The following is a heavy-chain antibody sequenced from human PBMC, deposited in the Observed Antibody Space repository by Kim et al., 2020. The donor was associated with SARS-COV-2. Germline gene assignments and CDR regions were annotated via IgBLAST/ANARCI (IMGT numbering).Heavy chain of an antibody. CDR1: GFTFSSYA. Sequence: GGSLRLSCAASGFTFSSYAMSWVRQAPGKGLEWVSAISGSGGSTYYADSVKGRFTISRDNSKNTLYLQMNSLRAEDTAVYYCAKFGEGGTYYDFWSGYYTSYYYYGMDVWGQGTTVTVSS. V-gene: IGHV3-23*01. J-gene: IGHJ6*02. CDR2: ISGSGGST. CDR3: AKFGEGGTYYDFWSGYYTSYYYYGMDV. D-gene: IGHD3-3*01.